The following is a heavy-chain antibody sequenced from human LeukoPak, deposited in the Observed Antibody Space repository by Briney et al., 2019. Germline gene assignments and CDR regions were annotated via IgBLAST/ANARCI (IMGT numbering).Heavy chain of an antibody. V-gene: IGHV4-34*01. Sequence: TSETLSLTCAVYGGSFSGYYWSWIRHPPGKGLGGIGKINHSGSTNYNPSLKSRVTISVDTSKNQFSLKLSSVTAADTAVYYCARGKNDFWSGYYYLFDYWGQGTLVTVSS. D-gene: IGHD3-3*01. CDR2: INHSGST. CDR3: ARGKNDFWSGYYYLFDY. CDR1: GGSFSGYY. J-gene: IGHJ4*02.